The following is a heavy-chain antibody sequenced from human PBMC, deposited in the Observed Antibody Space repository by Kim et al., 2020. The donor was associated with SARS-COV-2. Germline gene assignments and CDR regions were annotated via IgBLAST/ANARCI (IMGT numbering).Heavy chain of an antibody. Sequence: ASVKVSCKASGYTFTGYYMHWVRQAPGQGLEWMGWINPNSGGTNYAQKFQGRVTMTRDTSISTAYMELSRLRSDDTAVYYCARDDVTVDTAMAPYYYYGMDVWGQGTTVTVSS. J-gene: IGHJ6*02. D-gene: IGHD5-18*01. CDR3: ARDDVTVDTAMAPYYYYGMDV. CDR2: INPNSGGT. V-gene: IGHV1-2*02. CDR1: GYTFTGYY.